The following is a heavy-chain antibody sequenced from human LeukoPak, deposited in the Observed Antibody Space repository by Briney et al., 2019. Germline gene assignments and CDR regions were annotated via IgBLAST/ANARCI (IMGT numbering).Heavy chain of an antibody. J-gene: IGHJ4*02. D-gene: IGHD1-1*01. Sequence: GGSLRLSCAASGFTFSTYAMHWVRQAPGKGLEWLAVISSDGSSKYYADSVRGRCTISRHSSKNTLYVQMNSLRDEDTAVYYCARQGLEIWGQGTLVTVSS. CDR1: GFTFSTYA. CDR2: ISSDGSSK. V-gene: IGHV3-30-3*01. CDR3: ARQGLEI.